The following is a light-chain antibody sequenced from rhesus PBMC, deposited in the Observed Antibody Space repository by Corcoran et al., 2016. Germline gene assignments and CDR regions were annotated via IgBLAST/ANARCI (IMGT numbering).Light chain of an antibody. CDR3: MQIIEFPLT. Sequence: DIVMTQTPLSLPVTPGEPASISCRSRQGLLDSDDGYTFVDWNLQKPGQSPQSLIYDVSSLASGVPERFSGSGSATDFTLKISRVEAEDVGVYYCMQIIEFPLTFGGGNKVEI. CDR1: QGLLDSDDGYTF. J-gene: IGKJ4*01. V-gene: IGKV2-104*02. CDR2: DVS.